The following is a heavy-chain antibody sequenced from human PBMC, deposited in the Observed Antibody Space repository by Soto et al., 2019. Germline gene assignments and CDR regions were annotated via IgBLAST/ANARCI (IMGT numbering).Heavy chain of an antibody. J-gene: IGHJ4*02. CDR2: ISDNGSNK. Sequence: GSLRLSCAASGFTFSSYAMHWVRQAPGKGLEWVAVISDNGSNKYYADSVKGRFTISRDNSKNTLYLQMNSLRAEDTAVYYCAKEVGYSSGYDYFDYWGQGTLVTVSS. D-gene: IGHD6-19*01. CDR1: GFTFSSYA. V-gene: IGHV3-30-3*01. CDR3: AKEVGYSSGYDYFDY.